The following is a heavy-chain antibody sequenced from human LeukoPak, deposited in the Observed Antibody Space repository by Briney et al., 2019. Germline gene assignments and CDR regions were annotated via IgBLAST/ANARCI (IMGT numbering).Heavy chain of an antibody. J-gene: IGHJ4*02. CDR1: GLTVSSNY. V-gene: IGHV3-53*01. CDR2: IYVDGTT. Sequence: GGSLRLSCAASGLTVSSNYMSWVRQAPGKGLEWVSVIYVDGTTYYADSVKGRFTISRDNSKNTLYLQMNSLRAEDTAVYYCAKRGIMIRKIILVGYHTEASYFDCWGQGTLVTVSS. D-gene: IGHD3-16*01. CDR3: AKRGIMIRKIILVGYHTEASYFDC.